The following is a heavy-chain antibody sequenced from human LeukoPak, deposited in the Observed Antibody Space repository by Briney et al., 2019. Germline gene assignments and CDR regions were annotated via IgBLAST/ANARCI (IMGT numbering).Heavy chain of an antibody. CDR3: ATYSSGWDEYFQH. J-gene: IGHJ1*01. CDR1: GYTFTGYY. Sequence: ASVKVSCKASGYTFTGYYMHWVRQAPGQGLEWMGWINPNSGGTNYAQKLQGRVTMTTDTSTSTAYMELRSLRSDDTAVYYCATYSSGWDEYFQHWGQGTLVTVSS. CDR2: INPNSGGT. V-gene: IGHV1-2*02. D-gene: IGHD6-19*01.